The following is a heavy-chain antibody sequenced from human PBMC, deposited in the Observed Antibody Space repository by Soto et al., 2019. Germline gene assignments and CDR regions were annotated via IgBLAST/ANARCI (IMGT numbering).Heavy chain of an antibody. CDR3: ASGKIAVAAGFDN. J-gene: IGHJ4*02. CDR1: GITFSSYA. CDR2: IWYDGSNR. Sequence: GGSLRLSCAASGITFSSYAMHWVRQAPGKGLEWVAVIWYDGSNRNYGDSVKGRFTISRDNFMNTLYLQMNSLRVEDTAVYYCASGKIAVAAGFDNWGQGT. D-gene: IGHD6-19*01. V-gene: IGHV3-33*01.